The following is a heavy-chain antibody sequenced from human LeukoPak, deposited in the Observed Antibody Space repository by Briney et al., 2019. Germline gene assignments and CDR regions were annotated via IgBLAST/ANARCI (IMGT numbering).Heavy chain of an antibody. CDR1: GGSISSYY. Sequence: SETLSLTCTVSGGSISSYYWSWIRQPPGKGLEWIGYIYYSGSTNYNPSLKSRVTISVDTSKNQFSLKLSSVTAADTAVYYCARGVTIFGVVTSYYYYYYMDVWGKGTTVTVSS. D-gene: IGHD3-3*01. CDR3: ARGVTIFGVVTSYYYYYYMDV. J-gene: IGHJ6*03. CDR2: IYYSGST. V-gene: IGHV4-59*01.